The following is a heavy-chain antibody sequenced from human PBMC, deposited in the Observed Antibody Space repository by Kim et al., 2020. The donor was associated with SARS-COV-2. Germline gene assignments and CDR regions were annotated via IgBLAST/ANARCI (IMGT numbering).Heavy chain of an antibody. CDR1: GGSVSSGSYY. CDR2: IYYSGST. CDR3: AGVEKYYYYGMDV. Sequence: SETLSLTCTVSGGSVSSGSYYWSWIRQPPGKGLEWIGYIYYSGSTNYNPSLKSRVTISVDTSKNQFSLKLSSVTAADTAVYYCAGVEKYYYYGMDVWGQGTTVTVSS. J-gene: IGHJ6*02. V-gene: IGHV4-61*01.